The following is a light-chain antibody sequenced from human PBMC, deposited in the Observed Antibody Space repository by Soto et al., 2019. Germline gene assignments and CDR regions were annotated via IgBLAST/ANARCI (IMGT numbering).Light chain of an antibody. V-gene: IGKV3-20*01. CDR1: LTISDNY. CDR3: QQYSMAPLT. CDR2: GAS. J-gene: IGKJ1*01. Sequence: EIVLTHSPGTLSLSPGARAPLSCRARLTISDNYLAWYQQKAGQAPRLVIFGASSRATGIPDRFSASGSGTDFTLTISRLEPEDFAVYYCQQYSMAPLTFGQGTKVDIK.